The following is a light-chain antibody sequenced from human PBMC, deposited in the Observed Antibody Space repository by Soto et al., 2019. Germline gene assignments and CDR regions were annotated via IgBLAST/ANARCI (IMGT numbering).Light chain of an antibody. Sequence: EILLTQSPGTLSLSPGERATLSCWASQSVSNNYLAWYQQKPGHAPSLLIYGASNRATGIPDRLSGSGSGTDFTLTISRLEPEDFAVYYCQQYGSSGTFGQGTKVDIK. CDR3: QQYGSSGT. CDR2: GAS. CDR1: QSVSNNY. V-gene: IGKV3-20*01. J-gene: IGKJ1*01.